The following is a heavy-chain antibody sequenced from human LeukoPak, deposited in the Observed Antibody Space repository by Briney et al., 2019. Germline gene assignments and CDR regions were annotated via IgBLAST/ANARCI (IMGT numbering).Heavy chain of an antibody. CDR3: ARDTRYCSSTSCYTNWYYYYGMDV. J-gene: IGHJ6*02. D-gene: IGHD2-2*02. Sequence: GGSLRLSCAASGFTFSSYWMSWVRQAPGKGLKWVANIKQDGSEKYYVDSVEGRFTISRDNAKNSLYLQMNSLRAEDTAVYYCARDTRYCSSTSCYTNWYYYYGMDVWGQGTTVTVSS. CDR1: GFTFSSYW. CDR2: IKQDGSEK. V-gene: IGHV3-7*01.